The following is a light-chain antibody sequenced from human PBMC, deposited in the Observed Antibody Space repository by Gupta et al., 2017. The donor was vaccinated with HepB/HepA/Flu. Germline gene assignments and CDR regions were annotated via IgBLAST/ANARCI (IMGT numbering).Light chain of an antibody. V-gene: IGKV1-5*03. CDR3: QQYNSYPRT. Sequence: DIQNTQSPSTLSAFVGDRVTITCRASQSINSWLAWYQQKTGQAPKLLIYQASTLESGVPARFSGSGSGTEFTLTISSLQPEDFATYYCQQYNSYPRTFGPGTKVDIK. J-gene: IGKJ3*01. CDR2: QAS. CDR1: QSINSW.